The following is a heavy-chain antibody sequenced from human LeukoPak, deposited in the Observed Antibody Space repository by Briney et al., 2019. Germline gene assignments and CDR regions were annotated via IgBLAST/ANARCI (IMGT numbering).Heavy chain of an antibody. V-gene: IGHV3-21*01. D-gene: IGHD1-26*01. CDR3: ARSNSGSYYVYYYYYMDV. Sequence: GGSLRLSCAASGFTFSSYSMNWVRQAPGKGLEWVSSISSSSSYIYYADSVKGRFTISRDNAKNSLYLQMNSLRAEDTAMYYCARSNSGSYYVYYYYYMDVWGKGTTVTVSS. J-gene: IGHJ6*03. CDR2: ISSSSSYI. CDR1: GFTFSSYS.